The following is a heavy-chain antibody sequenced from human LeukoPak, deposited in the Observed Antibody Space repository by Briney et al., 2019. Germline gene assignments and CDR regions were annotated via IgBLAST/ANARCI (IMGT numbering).Heavy chain of an antibody. V-gene: IGHV1-69*13. CDR3: ARGVPAAPYNFDY. D-gene: IGHD2-2*01. J-gene: IGHJ4*02. CDR2: IIPIFGTA. Sequence: GASVKVSCKASGYTFTDYGFTWVRQAPGQGLEWMGGIIPIFGTANYAQKFQGRVTITADESTSTAYMELSSLRSEDTAVYYCARGVPAAPYNFDYWGQGTLVTVSS. CDR1: GYTFTDYG.